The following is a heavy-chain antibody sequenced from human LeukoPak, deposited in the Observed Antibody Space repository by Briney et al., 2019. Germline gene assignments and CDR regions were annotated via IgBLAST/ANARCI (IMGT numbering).Heavy chain of an antibody. CDR3: AKVGIQLWSREYHFDY. D-gene: IGHD5-18*01. CDR2: ISGSGGST. V-gene: IGHV3-23*01. J-gene: IGHJ4*02. CDR1: GFTVSSSY. Sequence: GGSLRLSCAASGFTVSSSYMYWVRQAPGKGLEWVSAISGSGGSTYYADSVKGRFTISRDNSKNTLYLQMNSLRAEDTAVYYCAKVGIQLWSREYHFDYWGQGTLVTVSS.